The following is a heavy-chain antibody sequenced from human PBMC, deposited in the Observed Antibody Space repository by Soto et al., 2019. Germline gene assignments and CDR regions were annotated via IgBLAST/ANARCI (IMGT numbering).Heavy chain of an antibody. CDR1: GFTFSSYS. D-gene: IGHD2-2*01. V-gene: IGHV3-48*01. CDR2: ISSSSSTI. J-gene: IGHJ4*02. Sequence: GGSLRLSCAASGFTFSSYSMNWVRQAPGKGLEWVSYISSSSSTIYYADSVKGRFTISRDNAKNSLYLQMNSLRAEDTAVYYCARDSGYCSSTSCYDSFFDYWGQGTLVTVSS. CDR3: ARDSGYCSSTSCYDSFFDY.